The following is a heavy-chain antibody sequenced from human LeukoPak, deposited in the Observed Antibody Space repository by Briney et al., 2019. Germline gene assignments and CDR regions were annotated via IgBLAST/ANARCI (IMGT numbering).Heavy chain of an antibody. CDR3: ARSVLRYFDWLSKPYYFAY. V-gene: IGHV4-61*01. D-gene: IGHD3-9*01. J-gene: IGHJ4*02. CDR2: IYYSGST. CDR1: GGSVSSGSYY. Sequence: SETLSLTCTVSGGSVSSGSYYWSWIRQPPGKGLEWIGYIYYSGSTNYNPSLKSRVTISVDTSKNQFSLKLSSVTAADTAVYYCARSVLRYFDWLSKPYYFAYWGQGTLVTVSS.